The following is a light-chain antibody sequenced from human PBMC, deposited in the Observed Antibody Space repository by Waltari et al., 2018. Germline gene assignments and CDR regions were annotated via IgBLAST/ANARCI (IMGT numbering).Light chain of an antibody. CDR1: QSVSSK. CDR3: QQYNQWPRT. Sequence: EIVMTQSPATLSVSPGESATLSCRASQSVSSKLASYQQIPGQAPRLIIYDASTRATAIPARFTAGGSGTEFTLSISNLQSEDFAVYYCQQYNQWPRTFGQGTKVEIK. J-gene: IGKJ1*01. CDR2: DAS. V-gene: IGKV3-15*01.